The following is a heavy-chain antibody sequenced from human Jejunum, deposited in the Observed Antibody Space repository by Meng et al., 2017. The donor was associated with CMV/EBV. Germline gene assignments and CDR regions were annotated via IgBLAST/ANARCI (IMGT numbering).Heavy chain of an antibody. V-gene: IGHV3-66*02. CDR2: IYSGGTA. Sequence: SGFTVSSNSLSWVRQAPGKGLEWVSIIYSGGTAYYADSVKGRFTISRDNSKNALSLQMGSLRAEDTAVYYCARQTVVAGSYYGMDVWGQGTTVTSP. D-gene: IGHD2-2*01. J-gene: IGHJ6*02. CDR3: ARQTVVAGSYYGMDV. CDR1: GFTVSSNS.